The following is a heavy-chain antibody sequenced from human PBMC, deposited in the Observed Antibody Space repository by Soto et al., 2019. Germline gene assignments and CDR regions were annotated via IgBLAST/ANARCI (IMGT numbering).Heavy chain of an antibody. Sequence: GRTLKISCAASGFNFACNAMCCVRQAPGKGLQWVSTVSGNGENTYYAESVRGRFTISRDTSQNTLYLQMNSLRVEDTAVYYWARGPGGTGLSPHVWGQGALGTVS. CDR1: GFNFACNA. CDR3: ARGPGGTGLSPHV. V-gene: IGHV3-23*01. D-gene: IGHD1-1*01. CDR2: VSGNGENT. J-gene: IGHJ4*02.